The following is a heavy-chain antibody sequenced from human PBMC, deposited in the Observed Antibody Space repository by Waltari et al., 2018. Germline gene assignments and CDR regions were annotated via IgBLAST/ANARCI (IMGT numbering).Heavy chain of an antibody. V-gene: IGHV4-61*02. CDR2: VSPTGGA. CDR1: GDSISSAAYY. J-gene: IGHJ4*02. CDR3: AREDLAVRKTGGFDY. Sequence: QVLLQESGPGLVQASQTLSLTCTVSGDSISSAAYYWSWIRRPAGKEMQWIGRVSPTGGANYYPSRKRRATISVDSSKNEFSLSLTSVTAADTATYYCAREDLAVRKTGGFDYWGQGVMVSVSS. D-gene: IGHD6-19*01.